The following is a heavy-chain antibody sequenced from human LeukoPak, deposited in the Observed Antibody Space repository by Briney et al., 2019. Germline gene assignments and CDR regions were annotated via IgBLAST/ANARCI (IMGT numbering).Heavy chain of an antibody. V-gene: IGHV5-51*01. D-gene: IGHD3-22*01. Sequence: GASLKISCKGSGYSFTSYWIGWGRQLPGKGLEWMGIIYPGDSDTRYSPSFQGQVTISADKSISTAYLQWSSLKASDTAMYYCARRSDSSGYYYVKAFDYWGQGTLVTVSS. CDR1: GYSFTSYW. CDR2: IYPGDSDT. J-gene: IGHJ4*02. CDR3: ARRSDSSGYYYVKAFDY.